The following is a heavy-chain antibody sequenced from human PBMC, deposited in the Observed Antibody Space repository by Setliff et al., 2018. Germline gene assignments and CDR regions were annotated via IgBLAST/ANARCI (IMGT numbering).Heavy chain of an antibody. CDR3: ARAARRGSGYYDTVARYFDY. V-gene: IGHV1-18*01. CDR1: GYTFTSYG. J-gene: IGHJ4*02. D-gene: IGHD3-22*01. CDR2: ISAYNGNT. Sequence: PEASVKVSCKASGYTFTSYGISWVRQAPGQGLEWMGWISAYNGNTNYAQKLQGRVTMTTDTSTSTAYVELRSLRSDDTAVYYCARAARRGSGYYDTVARYFDYWGQGTLVTVSS.